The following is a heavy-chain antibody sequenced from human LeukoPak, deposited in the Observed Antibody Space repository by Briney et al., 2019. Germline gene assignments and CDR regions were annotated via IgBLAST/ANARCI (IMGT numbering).Heavy chain of an antibody. V-gene: IGHV3-23*01. D-gene: IGHD3-10*01. J-gene: IGHJ4*02. CDR1: GITFKRRA. Sequence: GGPMKLLLQDSGITFKRRAVDRVRQPPRKGMDGVSAISGSGGSTYYPDSVRGRFTISRNNSKNTLYLQMNNPRAEDTAVYYCAKDGLWFGELPVYCGQGALATDPS. CDR3: AKDGLWFGELPVY. CDR2: ISGSGGST.